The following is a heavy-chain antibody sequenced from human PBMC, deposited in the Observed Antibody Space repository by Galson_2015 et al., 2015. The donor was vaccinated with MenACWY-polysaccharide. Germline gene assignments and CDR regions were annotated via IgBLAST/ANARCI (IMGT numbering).Heavy chain of an antibody. J-gene: IGHJ4*02. V-gene: IGHV3-66*01. CDR2: IHSDGTI. CDR3: ARGYSGYD. D-gene: IGHD5-12*01. CDR1: GFSVSGDS. Sequence: SLRLSCAASGFSVSGDSMNWVRQAPGKGLEWVSVIHSDGTISYADSVKGRFTISRDNAKNTLYLQMNSLRAEDTAVYYCARGYSGYDWGQGTLVIVSS.